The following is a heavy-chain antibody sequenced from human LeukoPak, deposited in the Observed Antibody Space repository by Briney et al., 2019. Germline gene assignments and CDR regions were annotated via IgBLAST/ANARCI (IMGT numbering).Heavy chain of an antibody. CDR2: IYHSGST. V-gene: IGHV4-59*01. D-gene: IGHD6-19*01. CDR3: ARADSSGWYYFDY. CDR1: GGSISTYY. J-gene: IGHJ4*02. Sequence: SETLSLTCTVSGGSISTYYWSWIRQPPGKGLEWIGYIYHSGSTKYNPSLKSRVTISVDTSQNQFSLKLSSVTAADTAVYYCARADSSGWYYFDYWGQGTLVTVSS.